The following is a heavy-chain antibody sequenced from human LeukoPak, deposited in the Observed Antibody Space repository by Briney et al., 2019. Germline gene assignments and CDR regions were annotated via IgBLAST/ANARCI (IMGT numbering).Heavy chain of an antibody. Sequence: GGSLRLSCAAFGFTFSNSWMSWVRQAPGKGLEWVANMNQDGSSIYYVDSVKGRFTISRDNARNSLYLQMNSPRAEDTAVYFCVRAAGALNFWGQGTLVTVSS. CDR1: GFTFSNSW. CDR2: MNQDGSSI. CDR3: VRAAGALNF. J-gene: IGHJ4*02. D-gene: IGHD6-19*01. V-gene: IGHV3-7*04.